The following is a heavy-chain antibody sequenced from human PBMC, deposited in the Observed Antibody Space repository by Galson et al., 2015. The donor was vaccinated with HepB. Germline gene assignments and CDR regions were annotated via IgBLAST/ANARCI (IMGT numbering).Heavy chain of an antibody. CDR1: GDSVSSYSAA. V-gene: IGHV6-1*01. CDR3: ARAGAGYSSAWPFDY. Sequence: CAISGDSVSSYSAAWNWIRQSPSRGLEWLGRTYYRSKWYNHCAASVKSRITINPDTSKNQFSLQLNSVTPEDTAVYYCARAGAGYSSAWPFDYWDQGTLVTVSS. J-gene: IGHJ4*02. D-gene: IGHD6-25*01. CDR2: TYYRSKWYN.